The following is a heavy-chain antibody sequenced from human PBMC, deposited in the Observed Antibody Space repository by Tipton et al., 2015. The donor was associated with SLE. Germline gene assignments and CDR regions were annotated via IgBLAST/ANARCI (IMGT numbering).Heavy chain of an antibody. CDR2: IYRSGNT. CDR1: GYSISSGYY. J-gene: IGHJ5*02. CDR3: ARLIHDYGFWSGSQYWFDP. V-gene: IGHV4-38-2*02. Sequence: TLSLTCTVSGYSISSGYYWGWIRQPPGKGLEWIGSIYRSGNTFYNPSLKSRVTISVDTSKNQFSLNLNSVTAADTAVYYCARLIHDYGFWSGSQYWFDPWGPGTLVNVSS. D-gene: IGHD3-3*01.